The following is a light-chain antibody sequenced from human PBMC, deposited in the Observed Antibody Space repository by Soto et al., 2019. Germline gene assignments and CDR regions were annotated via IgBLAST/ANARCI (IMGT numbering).Light chain of an antibody. CDR3: QQYGSTWT. CDR1: QSVSNSY. J-gene: IGKJ1*01. CDR2: GAS. Sequence: EIVLTQSPGTLSSSPGQRATLSCRASQSVSNSYVAWYQLRPGQAPRLLIFGASTRAARVPDRFSGSESGTDFTLTINRLEPEDFVVYYCQQYGSTWTFGQGTKVEI. V-gene: IGKV3-20*01.